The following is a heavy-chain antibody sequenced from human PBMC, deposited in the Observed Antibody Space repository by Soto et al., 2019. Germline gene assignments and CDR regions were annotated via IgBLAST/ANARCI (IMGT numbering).Heavy chain of an antibody. V-gene: IGHV1-2*04. J-gene: IGHJ3*01. D-gene: IGHD1-7*01. Sequence: QVQLVQSGAEVKKPGASVKVSCKASGYTFIDYYMHWVRQAPGQGLEWLGWINPNSGATQYAQKFKAWVTMTRDTSISTADMELRRLRSDDTAVYYCARIGTTGPYYDAFDLWGQGTMVTVSS. CDR3: ARIGTTGPYYDAFDL. CDR2: INPNSGAT. CDR1: GYTFIDYY.